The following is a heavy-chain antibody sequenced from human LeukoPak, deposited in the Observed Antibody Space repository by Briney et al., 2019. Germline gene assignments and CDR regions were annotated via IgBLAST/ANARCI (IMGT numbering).Heavy chain of an antibody. D-gene: IGHD2-2*01. Sequence: PGGSLRPSCAASGFTFSSYWMHWVRQAPGKGLVWVSRINSDGSITTYADSVRGRFTISRDNAKSTLYLQMNSLRAEDTAVYYCASSTQISKYADYWGQGALVTVSS. J-gene: IGHJ4*02. CDR2: INSDGSIT. V-gene: IGHV3-74*01. CDR1: GFTFSSYW. CDR3: ASSTQISKYADY.